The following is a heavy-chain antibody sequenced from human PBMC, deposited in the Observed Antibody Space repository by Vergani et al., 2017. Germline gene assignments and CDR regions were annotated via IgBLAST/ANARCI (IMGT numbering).Heavy chain of an antibody. D-gene: IGHD2-2*02. Sequence: QVQLQQWGAGLLKPSETLSLTCAVYGGSFSGYYWSWIRQPPGKGLEWIGEINHSGSTNYNPSLKSRFTISVDTSKNQFSLKLSSVTAADTAVYYCATSIGYCSSTSCYTGWFDPWGQGTLVTVSS. CDR1: GGSFSGYY. CDR2: INHSGST. CDR3: ATSIGYCSSTSCYTGWFDP. V-gene: IGHV4-34*01. J-gene: IGHJ5*02.